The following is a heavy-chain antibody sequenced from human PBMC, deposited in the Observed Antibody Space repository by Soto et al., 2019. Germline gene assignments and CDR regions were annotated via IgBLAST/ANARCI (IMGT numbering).Heavy chain of an antibody. CDR3: ARRVVVAATLDY. V-gene: IGHV4-39*01. CDR1: GGSISSSSYY. J-gene: IGHJ4*02. D-gene: IGHD2-15*01. Sequence: PSETLSLTCTVSGGSISSSSYYWGWIRQPPGKGLEWIGSIYYSGSTYYNPSLKSRVTISVDTSKNQFSLKLSSVTAADTAVYYCARRVVVAATLDYWGQGTLVTVSS. CDR2: IYYSGST.